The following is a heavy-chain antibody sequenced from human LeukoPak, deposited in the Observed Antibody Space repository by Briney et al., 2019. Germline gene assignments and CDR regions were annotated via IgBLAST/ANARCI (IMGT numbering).Heavy chain of an antibody. CDR3: ARSPGYYGSGSYWWFDP. CDR1: GFTFSSYG. CDR2: IRYDGSNK. V-gene: IGHV3-30*02. J-gene: IGHJ5*02. Sequence: GGSLRLSCAASGFTFSSYGMHWVRQAPGKGLEWVAFIRYDGSNKYYADSVKGRFTISRDNSKNTLYLQMNSLRAEDTAVYYCARSPGYYGSGSYWWFDPWGQGTLVTVSS. D-gene: IGHD3-10*01.